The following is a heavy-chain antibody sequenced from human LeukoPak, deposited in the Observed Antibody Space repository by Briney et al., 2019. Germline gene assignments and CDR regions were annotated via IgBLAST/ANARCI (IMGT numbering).Heavy chain of an antibody. CDR1: GFTFSSYW. CDR2: ISSSGSTI. D-gene: IGHD2/OR15-2a*01. CDR3: ARDLNLSF. V-gene: IGHV3-48*02. J-gene: IGHJ4*02. Sequence: GGSLRLSCAASGFTFSSYWMSWVRQAPGKGLEWVSYISSSGSTIHYSDSVKDRFTISRDNAKNSLCLQMNSLRDEDTAVYYCARDLNLSFWGQGTLVTVSS.